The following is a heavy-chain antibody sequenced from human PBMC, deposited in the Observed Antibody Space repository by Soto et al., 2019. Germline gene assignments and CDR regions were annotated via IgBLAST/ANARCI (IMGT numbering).Heavy chain of an antibody. CDR1: GGSFSGYY. CDR2: INHSGST. Sequence: PSETLSLTCAVYGGSFSGYYWSWIRQPPGKGLEWIGEINHSGSTNYNPSLKSRVTISVDTSKNQFSLKLSSVTAADTAVYYCARRGSTSWGNNWFDPWGQGTLVTVSS. V-gene: IGHV4-34*01. J-gene: IGHJ5*02. CDR3: ARRGSTSWGNNWFDP. D-gene: IGHD2-2*01.